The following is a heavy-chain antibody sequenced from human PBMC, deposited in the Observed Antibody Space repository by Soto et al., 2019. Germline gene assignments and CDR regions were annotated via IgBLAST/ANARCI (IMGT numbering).Heavy chain of an antibody. J-gene: IGHJ6*02. CDR3: ARESIAAAGTSGMDV. CDR1: DYTSSNYA. D-gene: IGHD6-13*01. CDR2: INAGNGNT. V-gene: IGHV1-3*01. Sequence: ASVKVSCKASDYTSSNYAISWVRQAPGQRLEWMGWINAGNGNTKYSQKFQGRVTITRDTSASTAYMELSSLRSEDTAVYYCARESIAAAGTSGMDVWGQGTTVTVSS.